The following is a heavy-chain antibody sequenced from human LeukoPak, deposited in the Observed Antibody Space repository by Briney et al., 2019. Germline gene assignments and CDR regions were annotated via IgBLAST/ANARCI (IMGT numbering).Heavy chain of an antibody. V-gene: IGHV4-59*11. Sequence: PSETLSLTCTVSGGSISSHYWSWIRQPPGKGLEWIGYIYYSGSTNYNPSLKSRVTISVDTSKNQFSLKLSSVTAADTAVYYCARAAYYDFWSGYSLAYWGQGTLVTVSS. CDR2: IYYSGST. D-gene: IGHD3-3*01. CDR3: ARAAYYDFWSGYSLAY. J-gene: IGHJ4*02. CDR1: GGSISSHY.